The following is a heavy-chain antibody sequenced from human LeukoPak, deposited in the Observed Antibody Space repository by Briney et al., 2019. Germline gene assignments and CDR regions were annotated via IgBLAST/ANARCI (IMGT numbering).Heavy chain of an antibody. CDR1: GGTFSSYA. V-gene: IGHV1-69*06. J-gene: IGHJ4*02. D-gene: IGHD3-22*01. CDR3: ARAGYYDSSSELRVDY. Sequence: SVKVSCQASGGTFSSYAISWVRQAPGQGLEWMGRIIPIFGTANYAQKFQGRVTITADKSTSTAYMELSSLRSEDTAVYYCARAGYYDSSSELRVDYWGQGTLVTVSS. CDR2: IIPIFGTA.